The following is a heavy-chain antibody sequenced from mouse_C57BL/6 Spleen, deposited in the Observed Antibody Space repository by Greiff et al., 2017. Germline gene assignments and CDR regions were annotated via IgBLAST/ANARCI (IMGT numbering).Heavy chain of an antibody. D-gene: IGHD2-4*01. J-gene: IGHJ4*01. Sequence: EVQLQESGGGLVKPGGSLKLSCSASGFTFSAYGMHWVRQAPEKGLEWVAYISSGSSTIYYADTVKGRFTISRDNAKNTLFLQMTSLRSEDTAMYYCARNYGHAMDYWGQGTSVTVSS. CDR1: GFTFSAYG. CDR3: ARNYGHAMDY. V-gene: IGHV5-17*01. CDR2: ISSGSSTI.